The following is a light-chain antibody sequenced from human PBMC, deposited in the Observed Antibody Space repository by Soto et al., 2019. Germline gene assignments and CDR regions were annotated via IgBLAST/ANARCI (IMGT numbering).Light chain of an antibody. CDR3: LQHNSYPLT. CDR1: QGIGNA. J-gene: IGKJ4*01. Sequence: IQMTQSASSLSASVGDRVTISCRASQGIGNALGWYQQKPGKVPKRLIYAASSLQSGVPSRFSGSGSGTEFTLTISSLQPEDFATYYCLQHNSYPLTFGGGTKVDIK. CDR2: AAS. V-gene: IGKV1-17*01.